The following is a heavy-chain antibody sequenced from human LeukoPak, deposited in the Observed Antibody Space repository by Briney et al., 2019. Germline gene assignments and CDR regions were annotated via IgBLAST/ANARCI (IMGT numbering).Heavy chain of an antibody. D-gene: IGHD3-16*01. CDR2: ISSSSSYI. Sequence: GGSLRLSCAASGFTFSSYSMNWVRQAPGKGLEWVSSISSSSSYIYYADSVKGRFTISRDNAKNSLYLQMNSLRAEDTAVYYCAREQYVYYGMDVWGQGTTVTVSS. J-gene: IGHJ6*02. V-gene: IGHV3-21*01. CDR3: AREQYVYYGMDV. CDR1: GFTFSSYS.